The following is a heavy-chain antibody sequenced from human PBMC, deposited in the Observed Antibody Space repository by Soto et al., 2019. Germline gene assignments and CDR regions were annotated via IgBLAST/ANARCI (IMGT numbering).Heavy chain of an antibody. CDR3: ARTMVRGKNYYGVDV. V-gene: IGHV5-51*01. J-gene: IGHJ6*02. D-gene: IGHD3-10*01. Sequence: GESLKISCKGSGYSFTSYWISWVRQTPGKGLEWMGIIFPGDSDTKYNPSFQGQVTISADKSISTAYLQWSSLKASDTAMYYCARTMVRGKNYYGVDVWGQGTTVTVSS. CDR2: IFPGDSDT. CDR1: GYSFTSYW.